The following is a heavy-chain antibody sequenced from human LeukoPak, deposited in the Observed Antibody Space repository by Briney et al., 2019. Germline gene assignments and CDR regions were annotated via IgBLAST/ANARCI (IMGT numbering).Heavy chain of an antibody. D-gene: IGHD4-11*01. CDR2: IKQDGSEK. CDR1: GFTFSISS. CDR3: ARRLDYDNYDY. Sequence: PGGSLRLSCAASGFTFSISSMNWVRRAPGKGLEWVANIKQDGSEKYYVDSVKGRFIISRDNAKNLLYLQMDSLRADDTAVYYCARRLDYDNYDYWGQGTLVTVSS. V-gene: IGHV3-7*03. J-gene: IGHJ4*02.